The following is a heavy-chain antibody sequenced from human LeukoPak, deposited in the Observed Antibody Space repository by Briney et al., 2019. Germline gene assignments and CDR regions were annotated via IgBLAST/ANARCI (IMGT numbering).Heavy chain of an antibody. CDR1: GGSISSYC. J-gene: IGHJ4*02. CDR2: IYYSGST. CDR3: ARSHSVSHYFDY. D-gene: IGHD2/OR15-2a*01. V-gene: IGHV4-59*01. Sequence: SETLSLTCTVSGGSISSYCWSWIRQPPGKGLEWIGYIYYSGSTNYNPSLKSRVTISVDTSKNQFSLKLSSVTAADTAVYYCARSHSVSHYFDYWGQGTLVTVSS.